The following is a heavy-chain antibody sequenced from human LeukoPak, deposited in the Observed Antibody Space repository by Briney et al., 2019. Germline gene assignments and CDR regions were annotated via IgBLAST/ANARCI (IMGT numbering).Heavy chain of an antibody. CDR1: GFTFSSYS. D-gene: IGHD3-22*01. V-gene: IGHV3-21*01. Sequence: GGSLRLSCAASGFTFSSYSMDWVRQAPGTGLEWVASISGSGSFIFYADSVKGRFTISRDNTKNSLYLQMNSLRGEDTAVYYCARDTVGYSSGWFDQWGQGTLVTVSS. CDR2: ISGSGSFI. CDR3: ARDTVGYSSGWFDQ. J-gene: IGHJ5*02.